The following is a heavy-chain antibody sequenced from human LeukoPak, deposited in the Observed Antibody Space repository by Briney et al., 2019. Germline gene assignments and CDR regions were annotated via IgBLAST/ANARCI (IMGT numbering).Heavy chain of an antibody. D-gene: IGHD3-3*01. CDR3: ARLYYDFWSGYYTAPFDY. CDR1: GYSFTSYW. J-gene: IGHJ4*02. CDR2: IYPGDSDT. Sequence: GESLKISCKGSGYSFTSYWIGWVRQMPGKGLEWMGIIYPGDSDTRYSPSFQGQVTISADKSISTAYLQWSSLKASDTAMYYCARLYYDFWSGYYTAPFDYWGQGTLVTVSS. V-gene: IGHV5-51*01.